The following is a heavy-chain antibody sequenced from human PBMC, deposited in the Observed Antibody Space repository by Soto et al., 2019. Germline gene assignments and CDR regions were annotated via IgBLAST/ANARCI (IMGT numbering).Heavy chain of an antibody. CDR1: GYSFTKYW. CDR2: IFPCYFDS. J-gene: IGHJ4*02. CDR3: ARTYSGTFPPPYYFDY. D-gene: IGHD1-26*01. Sequence: GESLKISCQGSGYSFTKYWIGWVRQMPGKVLDLLGIIFPCYFDSIFSPSFQGQVIISADKSINTAFLQLSSLQALDTAIFYCARTYSGTFPPPYYFDYWGQGTLVTVSS. V-gene: IGHV5-51*06.